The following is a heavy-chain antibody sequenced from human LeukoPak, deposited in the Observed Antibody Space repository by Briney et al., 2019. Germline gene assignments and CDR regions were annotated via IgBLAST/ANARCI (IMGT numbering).Heavy chain of an antibody. V-gene: IGHV3-7*01. Sequence: PGGYLRLSCAASGFTFSSYWMSWVRQAPGKGLEWVANIKQDGSEKYYVDSVKGRFTISRDNAKNSLYLQMNSLRAEDTAVYYCARDAEVVPAAIDYFDYWGQGTLVTVSS. CDR3: ARDAEVVPAAIDYFDY. J-gene: IGHJ4*02. CDR1: GFTFSSYW. D-gene: IGHD2-2*02. CDR2: IKQDGSEK.